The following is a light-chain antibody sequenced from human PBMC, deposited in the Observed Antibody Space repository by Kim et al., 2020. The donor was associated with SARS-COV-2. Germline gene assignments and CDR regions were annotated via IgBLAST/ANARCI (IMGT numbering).Light chain of an antibody. CDR1: QGISSY. Sequence: AIRMTQSPSSFSASTGDRVTITCRASQGISSYLAWYQQKSGKAPKLLIYAASTLQSGVPSRFSGSGSGTDFTLTISCLQSEDFAIYYCQQYYTYPVTFGQGTKVEIK. CDR2: AAS. V-gene: IGKV1-8*01. J-gene: IGKJ1*01. CDR3: QQYYTYPVT.